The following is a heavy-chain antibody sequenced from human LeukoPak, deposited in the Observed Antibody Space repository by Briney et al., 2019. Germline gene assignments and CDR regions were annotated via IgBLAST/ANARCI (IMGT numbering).Heavy chain of an antibody. J-gene: IGHJ4*02. CDR2: ISGSGGST. D-gene: IGHD3-22*01. V-gene: IGHV3-23*01. Sequence: GGSLRLSCAASGFTFSIYAMSWVRQAPGKGLEWVSAISGSGGSTYYADSVKGRFTISRDNSKNTLYLQMNSLRAEDTAVYYCAKGRGVVVITPFDYWGQGTLVTVSS. CDR3: AKGRGVVVITPFDY. CDR1: GFTFSIYA.